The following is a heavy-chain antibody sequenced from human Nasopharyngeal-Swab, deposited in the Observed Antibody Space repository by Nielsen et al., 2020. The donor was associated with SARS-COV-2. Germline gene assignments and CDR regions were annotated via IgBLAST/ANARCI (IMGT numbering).Heavy chain of an antibody. J-gene: IGHJ3*02. D-gene: IGHD3-10*01. V-gene: IGHV5-10-1*01. CDR2: VDPSDSYT. CDR3: ARQYQNYFGSGDYHGAFDI. CDR1: GYSFSNYW. Sequence: GESLKISCEGSGYSFSNYWISWVRQVPGKGLEWMGKVDPSDSYTDHSPSLRGHVTISVDRSISTAYLQWSGLKASDTAMYYCARQYQNYFGSGDYHGAFDIWGQGTMVTVSS.